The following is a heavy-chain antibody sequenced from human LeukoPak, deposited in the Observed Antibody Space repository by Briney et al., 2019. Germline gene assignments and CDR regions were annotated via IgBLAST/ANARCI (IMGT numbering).Heavy chain of an antibody. CDR1: GGTFSSYA. J-gene: IGHJ3*02. CDR3: ARSYGSGSEHDAFDI. Sequence: SVKVSCKASGGTFSSYAISWVRQAPGQGLEWMGGIIPIFGTANYAQKFQGRVTITADESTSTAYMELSSLRSEDTAVYYCARSYGSGSEHDAFDIWGQGTMVTVSS. V-gene: IGHV1-69*13. CDR2: IIPIFGTA. D-gene: IGHD3-10*01.